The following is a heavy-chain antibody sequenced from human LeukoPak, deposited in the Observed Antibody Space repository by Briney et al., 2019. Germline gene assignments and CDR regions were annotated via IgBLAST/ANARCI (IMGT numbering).Heavy chain of an antibody. J-gene: IGHJ4*02. CDR1: GYTFTGYY. CDR2: INPNSGGT. Sequence: ASVKVSCKASGYTFTGYYMHWVRQAPGQGLEWMGWINPNSGGTDYAQKFQGRVTMTRDTSISTAYMDLSRLRSDDTAVYYCARDRRYCSGGSCNTWDYWGQGTLVTVSS. V-gene: IGHV1-2*02. D-gene: IGHD2-15*01. CDR3: ARDRRYCSGGSCNTWDY.